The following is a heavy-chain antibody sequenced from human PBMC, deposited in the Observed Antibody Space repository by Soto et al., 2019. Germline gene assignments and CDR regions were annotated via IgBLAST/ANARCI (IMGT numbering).Heavy chain of an antibody. CDR1: GDSINNTYW. CDR3: ARAVYCTTANCWDDFHYYNIDV. D-gene: IGHD2-2*01. CDR2: IYHTGGS. Sequence: QVQLQQSGPGLVKPSGTLSLTCFVSGDSINNTYWWSWVRQAPEKALEWIGAIYHTGGSSYMPYLRGRLSLSVDTSKNQFSMNLTSVTAADTAVYYCARAVYCTTANCWDDFHYYNIDVWGQGTAVTVSS. J-gene: IGHJ6*02. V-gene: IGHV4-4*02.